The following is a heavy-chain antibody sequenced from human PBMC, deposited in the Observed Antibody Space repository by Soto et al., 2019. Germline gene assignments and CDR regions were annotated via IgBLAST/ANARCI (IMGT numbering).Heavy chain of an antibody. J-gene: IGHJ5*02. Sequence: ASVKVSCKASGYTFTAYGISWVRQAPGQGLEWMGWINPYNGDANYARRLQGRVTMTTDTATGTAYMELRSLRSDDTAVYYCARDHCSSASSYDLNSFDAWGQGTMVTVSS. V-gene: IGHV1-18*01. D-gene: IGHD2-2*01. CDR1: GYTFTAYG. CDR3: ARDHCSSASSYDLNSFDA. CDR2: INPYNGDA.